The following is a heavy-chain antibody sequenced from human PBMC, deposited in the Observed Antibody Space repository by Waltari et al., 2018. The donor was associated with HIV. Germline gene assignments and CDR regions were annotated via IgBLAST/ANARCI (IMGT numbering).Heavy chain of an antibody. J-gene: IGHJ6*02. CDR1: GYTFTGYY. Sequence: QVQLVQSGAEVKKPGASVKVSCKASGYTFTGYYMHWVRQAPGQGLEWMGRINPNSGGTNYAQELQGRVTMTRDTSISTAYMELSRLRSDDTAVYYCARSSPKWELRLYYYYGMDVWGQGTTVTVSS. V-gene: IGHV1-2*06. CDR3: ARSSPKWELRLYYYYGMDV. D-gene: IGHD1-26*01. CDR2: INPNSGGT.